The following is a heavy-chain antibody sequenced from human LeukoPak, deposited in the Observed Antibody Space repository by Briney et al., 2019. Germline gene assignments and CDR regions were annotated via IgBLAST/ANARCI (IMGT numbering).Heavy chain of an antibody. CDR3: ARTPIRFLEWLLSNAFDI. CDR2: MNPNSGNT. J-gene: IGHJ3*02. Sequence: ASVTVSCKASGYTFTSYDINWVRQATGQGLEWMGWMNPNSGNTGYAQKFQGRVTMTRNTSISTAYMELSSLRSEDTAVYYCARTPIRFLEWLLSNAFDIWGQGTMVTVSS. V-gene: IGHV1-8*01. D-gene: IGHD3-3*01. CDR1: GYTFTSYD.